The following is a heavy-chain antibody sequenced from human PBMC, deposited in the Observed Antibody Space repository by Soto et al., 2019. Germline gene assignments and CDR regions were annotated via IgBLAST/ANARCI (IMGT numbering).Heavy chain of an antibody. CDR3: AKRSLSPYCDGGSCSSPCDY. CDR1: GFTFSNYA. J-gene: IGHJ4*02. D-gene: IGHD2-15*01. V-gene: IGHV3-23*01. Sequence: EVQLLESGGGLVQPGGSLRLSCAASGFTFSNYAMSWVRQAPGKGLDWVSTISVPDGSTYYADSVKGRFTISRDNSKNTLCLQMNSLRAEDTPIYSCAKRSLSPYCDGGSCSSPCDYWGQGTLVTVSS. CDR2: ISVPDGST.